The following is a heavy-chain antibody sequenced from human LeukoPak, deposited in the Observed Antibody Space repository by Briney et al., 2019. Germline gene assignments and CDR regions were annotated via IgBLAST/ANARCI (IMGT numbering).Heavy chain of an antibody. Sequence: GGSLRLSCAASGFTFSSYGMHWVRQAPGKGLEWVAVISYDGSNKYYADSVKGRFTISRDNSKNTLYLQMNSLRAEDTAVYYCAKDAGYYDSSGYYYYFDYWGQGTLVTVSS. J-gene: IGHJ4*02. CDR1: GFTFSSYG. D-gene: IGHD3-22*01. CDR3: AKDAGYYDSSGYYYYFDY. V-gene: IGHV3-30*18. CDR2: ISYDGSNK.